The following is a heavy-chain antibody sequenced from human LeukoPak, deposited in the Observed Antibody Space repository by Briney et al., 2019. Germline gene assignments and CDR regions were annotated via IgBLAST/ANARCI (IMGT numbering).Heavy chain of an antibody. CDR3: ARGGGLRYFDWFTP. Sequence: SETLSLTCAVYGGTFSGYYWSWIRQPPGKGLEWIGEINHSGNTNYNPSLKSRVTISLDTSKNQFSLKLSSVTAADTAIYYCARGGGLRYFDWFTPWGQGTLVTVSS. CDR2: INHSGNT. CDR1: GGTFSGYY. V-gene: IGHV4-34*01. J-gene: IGHJ5*02. D-gene: IGHD3-9*01.